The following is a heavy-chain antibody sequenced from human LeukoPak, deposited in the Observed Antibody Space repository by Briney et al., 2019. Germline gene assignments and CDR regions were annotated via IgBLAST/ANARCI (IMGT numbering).Heavy chain of an antibody. CDR2: TRTKAKDYTT. CDR3: ARGPTVTFNYHYGMDV. CDR1: GFTFSDHY. J-gene: IGHJ6*02. V-gene: IGHV3-72*01. D-gene: IGHD4-17*01. Sequence: PGGSLRLSCATSGFTFSDHYMDWVRQAPGKGLEWVARTRTKAKDYTTEYAASVKGRFTVSRDESKHSLYLQMNSLKTEDTAVYYCARGPTVTFNYHYGMDVWGQGTMVTVSS.